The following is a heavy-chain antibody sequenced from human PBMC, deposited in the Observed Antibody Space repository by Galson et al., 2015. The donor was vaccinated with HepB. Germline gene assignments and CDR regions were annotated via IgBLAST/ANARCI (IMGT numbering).Heavy chain of an antibody. Sequence: SLRLSCAAAGFTFSSYAINWVRQAPGKGLEWVSSISGSGGRTHYADSMKGRFTISRDNAKNTLYLQMNSLRAEDTAVYYCAKGWSAVFYDMDVWGQGTTVIVSS. D-gene: IGHD2-8*01. V-gene: IGHV3-23*01. J-gene: IGHJ6*02. CDR1: GFTFSSYA. CDR3: AKGWSAVFYDMDV. CDR2: ISGSGGRT.